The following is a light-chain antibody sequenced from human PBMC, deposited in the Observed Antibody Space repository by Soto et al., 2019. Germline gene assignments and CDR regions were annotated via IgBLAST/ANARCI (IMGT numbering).Light chain of an antibody. CDR3: QKYDSAPFT. CDR1: QGINSY. J-gene: IGKJ3*01. V-gene: IGKV1-27*01. Sequence: DIQMTQSPSSLSASVGDRVTITCRASQGINSYLAWYQQKPGQVPKLLIYAASTLESGLPSRFSGSGAGRDFTLTISSLQPEDVAAYYCQKYDSAPFTFGRGTKVDLK. CDR2: AAS.